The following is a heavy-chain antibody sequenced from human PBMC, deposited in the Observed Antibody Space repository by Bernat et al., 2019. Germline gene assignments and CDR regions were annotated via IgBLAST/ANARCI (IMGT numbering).Heavy chain of an antibody. CDR1: GYTFTGYY. Sequence: QVQLVQSGAEVKKPGASVKVSCKASGYTFTGYYIHWVRQAPGQGLEWMGWVNPNTGGTNYIQKFQGRVTMTRDTSISTAYMELRSLRSDDTAVYYCARDLTPDPSSWAYFDYWGQGTLVTVSS. D-gene: IGHD6-13*01. J-gene: IGHJ4*02. V-gene: IGHV1-2*02. CDR2: VNPNTGGT. CDR3: ARDLTPDPSSWAYFDY.